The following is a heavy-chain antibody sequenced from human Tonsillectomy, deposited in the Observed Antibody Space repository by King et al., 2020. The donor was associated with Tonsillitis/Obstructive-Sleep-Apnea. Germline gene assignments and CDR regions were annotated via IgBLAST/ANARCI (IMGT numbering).Heavy chain of an antibody. CDR2: IDHSGST. CDR1: GGSFSGYY. CDR3: EREITTDAFDV. V-gene: IGHV4-34*01. Sequence: VQLQQWGAGLLKPSETLSLTCAVYGGSFSGYYWSWIRQFPGKGLEWIGEIDHSGSTNYSPSLKSRVTISADTSKTQFTLKLSSVTAADTAVYYCEREITTDAFDVWGQGTMVTVSS. D-gene: IGHD3-3*01. J-gene: IGHJ3*01.